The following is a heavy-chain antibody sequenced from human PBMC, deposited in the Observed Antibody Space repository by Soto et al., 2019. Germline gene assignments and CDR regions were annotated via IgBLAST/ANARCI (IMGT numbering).Heavy chain of an antibody. Sequence: SETLSLTCTVSGGSISSGVYYWSWIRHHPGNGLEWIGYIYYIGSTYYNPSLKSRVTISVDTSKNQFSLKLSSVTAADTAVYYCARVLNYYDSSGYYISWFDPWGPGTLITVSS. J-gene: IGHJ5*02. CDR1: GGSISSGVYY. CDR2: IYYIGST. D-gene: IGHD3-22*01. CDR3: ARVLNYYDSSGYYISWFDP. V-gene: IGHV4-31*03.